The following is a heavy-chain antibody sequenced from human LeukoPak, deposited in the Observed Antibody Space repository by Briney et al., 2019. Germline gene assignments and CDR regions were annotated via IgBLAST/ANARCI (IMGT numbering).Heavy chain of an antibody. J-gene: IGHJ4*02. V-gene: IGHV3-23*01. CDR3: AKDAAANVDYPYCFDY. D-gene: IGHD4-11*01. Sequence: QPGPSLRLSCAPFGFTLRGYGISWGRQAPGERRKWVSAIRGSGVTTYYADSVKGRFTISRDNSRTTLYLLMNSLRAEDTAVYYCAKDAAANVDYPYCFDYWGQGGLVTVSS. CDR1: GFTLRGYG. CDR2: IRGSGVTT.